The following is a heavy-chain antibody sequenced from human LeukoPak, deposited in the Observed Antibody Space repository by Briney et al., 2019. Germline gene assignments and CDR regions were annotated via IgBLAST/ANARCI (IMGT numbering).Heavy chain of an antibody. Sequence: GASVKVSCKASGYTFTGYYMHWVRQAPGQGLEWMGIINPSGGSTSYAQKFQGRVTMTRDTSTSTVYMELSSLRSEDTAVYYCARDHQQYYCSSTSCPLQWGYWGQGTLVTVSS. CDR1: GYTFTGYY. V-gene: IGHV1-46*01. CDR2: INPSGGST. D-gene: IGHD2-2*01. CDR3: ARDHQQYYCSSTSCPLQWGY. J-gene: IGHJ4*02.